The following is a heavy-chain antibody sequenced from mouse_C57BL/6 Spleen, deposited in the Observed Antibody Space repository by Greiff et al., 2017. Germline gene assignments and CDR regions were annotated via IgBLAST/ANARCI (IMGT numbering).Heavy chain of an antibody. Sequence: EVQVVESGGDLVKPGGSLKLSCAASGFTFSSYGMSWVRQTPDKRLEWVATISSGGSYTYYPASVKGRFTISRDNAKNTLYLQMSSLKSEDTAMYYCATLLLLRRNAMDYWGQGTSVTVSS. D-gene: IGHD1-1*01. CDR2: ISSGGSYT. V-gene: IGHV5-6*01. CDR1: GFTFSSYG. CDR3: ATLLLLRRNAMDY. J-gene: IGHJ4*01.